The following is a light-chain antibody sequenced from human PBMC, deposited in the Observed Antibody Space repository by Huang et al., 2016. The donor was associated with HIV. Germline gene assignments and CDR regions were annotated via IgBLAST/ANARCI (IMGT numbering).Light chain of an antibody. CDR2: LCS. CDR1: QSLLQSNGYNY. V-gene: IGKV2-28*01. J-gene: IGKJ4*01. Sequence: DIVMTQSPLSLPVTPGEPASISFMSSQSLLQSNGYNYLDWYRQKPGQSPQLLIYLCSNRASGVPDRCSGSGSGTAFTLKISRVEAEDVGVYYCMQTLQTPLTFGGGTKVEIK. CDR3: MQTLQTPLT.